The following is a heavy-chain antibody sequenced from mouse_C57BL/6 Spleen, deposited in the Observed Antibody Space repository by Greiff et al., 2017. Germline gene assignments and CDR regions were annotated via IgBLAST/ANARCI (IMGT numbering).Heavy chain of an antibody. J-gene: IGHJ2*01. CDR2: IDPSDSET. D-gene: IGHD2-5*01. Sequence: VQLQQPGAELVRPGSSVKLSCKASGYTFTSCWMHWVKQRPIQGLEWIGNIDPSDSETHYNQKFKDKATLTVDKSSSTAYMQLSSLTSEDSAVYYCARSKGYSNYGQDYWGQGTTLTVSS. V-gene: IGHV1-52*01. CDR3: ARSKGYSNYGQDY. CDR1: GYTFTSCW.